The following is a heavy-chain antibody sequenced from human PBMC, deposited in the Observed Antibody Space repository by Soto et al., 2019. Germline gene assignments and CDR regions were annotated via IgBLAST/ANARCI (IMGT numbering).Heavy chain of an antibody. J-gene: IGHJ4*02. CDR3: VRFYGHYVNGVKRRHFDF. V-gene: IGHV4-39*01. CDR1: GDSISSASYF. D-gene: IGHD4-17*01. CDR2: VYFVGNS. Sequence: SETLSLTCTVSGDSISSASYFWGWIRQPPGKGLEWIGSVYFVGNSYYNPSLKSRVSISVDASKNQFSLRLSSMTAADTGVYYCVRFYGHYVNGVKRRHFDFWGQGTLVTVSS.